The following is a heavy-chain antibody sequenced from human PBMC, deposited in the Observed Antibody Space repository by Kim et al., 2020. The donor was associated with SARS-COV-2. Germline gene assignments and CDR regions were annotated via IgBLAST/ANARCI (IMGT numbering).Heavy chain of an antibody. V-gene: IGHV7-4-1*02. CDR3: VRRGYFMETWFDP. Sequence: ASVKVSCKASGYTFSSYAIHWVRQAPGQGLEWMGWINSKTGDPTYAQGFTGRYVFSVDTSVRTAYLQINSLKIEDTAVYYCVRRGYFMETWFDPWGQGTLVSVSS. D-gene: IGHD3-3*01. CDR1: GYTFSSYA. J-gene: IGHJ5*02. CDR2: INSKTGDP.